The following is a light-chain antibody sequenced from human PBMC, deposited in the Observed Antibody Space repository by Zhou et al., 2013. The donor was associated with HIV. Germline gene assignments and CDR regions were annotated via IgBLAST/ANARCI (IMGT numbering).Light chain of an antibody. V-gene: IGKV1-39*01. CDR3: QRTYNAPSTT. CDR2: LAS. J-gene: IGKJ5*01. Sequence: DIQMTQSPSFLSASVGDRVTITCRASQSIDRYLNWYQQKPGKAPNLLIYLASTLQSGVPSRFSGSGSASDFTLTISSLQPEDVATYYGQRTYNAPSTTFGQGTRLEIK. CDR1: QSIDRY.